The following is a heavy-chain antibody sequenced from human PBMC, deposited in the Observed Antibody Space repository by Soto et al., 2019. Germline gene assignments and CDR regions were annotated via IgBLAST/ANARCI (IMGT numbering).Heavy chain of an antibody. J-gene: IGHJ4*01. D-gene: IGHD1-26*01. V-gene: IGHV6-1*01. Sequence: SQTLSLTCAITGDSVSSNSAGWSWVRQSPSRGLEWLGRTYYRSKWYYEYAVSVRGRITINPDTSKNQYSLQLNSVTPEDAAVYFCARGEQYSGRIFDYWGQGTLVTVSS. CDR1: GDSVSSNSAG. CDR2: TYYRSKWYY. CDR3: ARGEQYSGRIFDY.